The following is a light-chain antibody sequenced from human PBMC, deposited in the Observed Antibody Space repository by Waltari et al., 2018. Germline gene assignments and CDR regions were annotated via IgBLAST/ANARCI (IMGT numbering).Light chain of an antibody. CDR2: AAS. V-gene: IGKV1-39*01. Sequence: DLQLTQSPSSLSASVGDRVPISCRASKNIRSYLSLYQQKPGIAPKLVIYAASTLQSGVPSRFSGSGSGTNFTLTITSLQAEDFATYFCQASYTTPYSFGQGTKVEIK. CDR3: QASYTTPYS. CDR1: KNIRSY. J-gene: IGKJ2*03.